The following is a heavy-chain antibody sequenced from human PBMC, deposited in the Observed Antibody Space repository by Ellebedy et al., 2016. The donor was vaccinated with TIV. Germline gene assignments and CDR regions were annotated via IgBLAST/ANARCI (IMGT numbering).Heavy chain of an antibody. D-gene: IGHD3-10*01. Sequence: MPGGSLRLSCAVYGGSFSVYYWTWIRQPPGKGLEWIGEINQSGSTNYIPSLKSRVTVSVDTSKNQFSLKLSSVTAADTAVYYCARDDPSGWLDPWGQGTLVTVSS. CDR3: ARDDPSGWLDP. J-gene: IGHJ5*02. CDR1: GGSFSVYY. CDR2: INQSGST. V-gene: IGHV4-34*01.